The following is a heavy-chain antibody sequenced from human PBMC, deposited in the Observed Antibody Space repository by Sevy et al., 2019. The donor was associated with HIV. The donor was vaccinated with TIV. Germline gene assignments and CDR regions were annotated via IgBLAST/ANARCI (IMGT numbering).Heavy chain of an antibody. V-gene: IGHV3-30*04. J-gene: IGHJ4*02. CDR1: GFTFSNYA. Sequence: GGSLRLSCAASGFTFSNYAMHWVRRAPGKGLEWVAVISYDGSNKYYADSVKGRFTISRDNSKNTLYLQMNSLRAEDTAVYYCARRQQWLTNYYFDYWGQGTLVTVSS. D-gene: IGHD6-19*01. CDR2: ISYDGSNK. CDR3: ARRQQWLTNYYFDY.